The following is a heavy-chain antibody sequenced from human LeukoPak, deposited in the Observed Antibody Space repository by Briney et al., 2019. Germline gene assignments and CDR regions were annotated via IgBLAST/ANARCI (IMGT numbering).Heavy chain of an antibody. D-gene: IGHD5-24*01. V-gene: IGHV4-59*01. CDR2: FHNSGTS. Sequence: SETLSLTCTVSDDSISDYYRGWIRQPPGKGLEWIGYFHNSGTSTYNPSLKSRVTISADTSKNQFSLKLNSLTTADTAVYYCAREAGSDGYNYLDYWGQGTLVTVSS. J-gene: IGHJ4*02. CDR1: DDSISDYY. CDR3: AREAGSDGYNYLDY.